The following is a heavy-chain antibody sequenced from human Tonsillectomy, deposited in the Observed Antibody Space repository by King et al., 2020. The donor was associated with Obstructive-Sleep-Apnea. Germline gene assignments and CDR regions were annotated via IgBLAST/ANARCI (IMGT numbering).Heavy chain of an antibody. J-gene: IGHJ4*02. V-gene: IGHV4-39*07. CDR2: IYYSGST. CDR3: AGSTRAGRYYYDSSGYFDY. D-gene: IGHD3-22*01. Sequence: QLQLQESGPGLVKPSETLSLTCTVSGGSISSSSHYWGWIRQPPGKGLEWIGSIYYSGSTYYNPSLKSRVTMSVDTSKTQFSLKLSSVTAADTAVYYCAGSTRAGRYYYDSSGYFDYWGQGTLVTVSS. CDR1: GGSISSSSHY.